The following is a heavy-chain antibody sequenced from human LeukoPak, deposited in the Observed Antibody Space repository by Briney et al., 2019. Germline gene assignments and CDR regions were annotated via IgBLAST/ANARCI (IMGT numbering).Heavy chain of an antibody. D-gene: IGHD2-8*01. J-gene: IGHJ4*02. CDR3: ARSPRARLYLFDY. CDR1: GYTFTGHS. Sequence: ASVKVSCKASGYTFTGHSIHWVRQSPGQGLEWMGWINPNSGGTNYAQKFQGRVTMTRDTSISTAYMELSRLRSDDTAVYYCARSPRARLYLFDYWGQGTLVTVSS. CDR2: INPNSGGT. V-gene: IGHV1-2*02.